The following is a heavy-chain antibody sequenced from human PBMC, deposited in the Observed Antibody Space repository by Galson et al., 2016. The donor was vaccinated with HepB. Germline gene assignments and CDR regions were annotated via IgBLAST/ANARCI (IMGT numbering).Heavy chain of an antibody. J-gene: IGHJ4*02. Sequence: SETLSLTCAVYGGSFSGYYWSWIRQPPGKGLEWIGEINHSGSTNYNPSLKSRVTVSVDTSKNQVSLRLTSVTAADTAIYYCASTRIQIWLRPFDSWGQGTLVTVSS. D-gene: IGHD5-18*01. V-gene: IGHV4-34*01. CDR1: GGSFSGYY. CDR2: INHSGST. CDR3: ASTRIQIWLRPFDS.